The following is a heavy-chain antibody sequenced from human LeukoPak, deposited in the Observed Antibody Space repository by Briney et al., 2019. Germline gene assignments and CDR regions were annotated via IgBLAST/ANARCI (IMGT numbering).Heavy chain of an antibody. D-gene: IGHD2-2*02. CDR2: INHSGST. J-gene: IGHJ4*02. CDR3: ARGRFVCSSTSCYTPFGY. CDR1: GGSFSGYY. Sequence: SETLSLTCAVYGGSFSGYYWSWIRHPPGKGLEWIGEINHSGSTNYNPSLKSRVTISVDTSKNQFSLKLSSVTAADTAVYYCARGRFVCSSTSCYTPFGYWGQGTLVTVSS. V-gene: IGHV4-34*01.